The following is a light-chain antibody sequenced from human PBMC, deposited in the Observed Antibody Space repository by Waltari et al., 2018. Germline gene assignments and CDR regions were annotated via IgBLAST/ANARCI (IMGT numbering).Light chain of an antibody. CDR1: ETLGRT. CDR2: DAS. Sequence: ETVMTQSPATLSVSPGERVTLSCRASETLGRTLAWYQHKPGQAPRLLIYDASTRASGNPPRCSGGGSGRDFTLTISSLQSEDFAVYYWLQYNYWPPVTFGGGTTVEVK. J-gene: IGKJ4*01. V-gene: IGKV3-15*01. CDR3: LQYNYWPPVT.